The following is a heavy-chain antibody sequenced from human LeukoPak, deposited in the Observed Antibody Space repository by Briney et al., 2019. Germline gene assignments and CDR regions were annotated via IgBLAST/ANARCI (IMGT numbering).Heavy chain of an antibody. CDR2: IWYDGSNK. D-gene: IGHD5-24*01. V-gene: IGHV3-33*01. CDR1: GFTFSSYG. CDR3: ARDLGWLQLEYYFDY. J-gene: IGHJ4*02. Sequence: GGSLRLSCAASGFTFSSYGMHWVRQAPGKGLEWVAVIWYDGSNKYYADSVKGRFTISRDNSKNTLYLQMNSLRAEDTAVYYCARDLGWLQLEYYFDYWGQGTLVTVSS.